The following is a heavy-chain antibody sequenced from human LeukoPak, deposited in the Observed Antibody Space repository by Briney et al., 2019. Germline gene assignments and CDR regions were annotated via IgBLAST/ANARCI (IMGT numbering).Heavy chain of an antibody. CDR2: INHSGST. Sequence: PSETLSLTCTVSGHSITSDHYWAWIRQPPGKGLEWIGEINHSGSTNYNPSLKSRVTISVDTSKNQFSLKLSSVTAADTAVYYCARGHVVVVVAATRRNWFDPWGQGTLVTVSS. CDR3: ARGHVVVVVAATRRNWFDP. V-gene: IGHV4-38-2*02. D-gene: IGHD2-15*01. J-gene: IGHJ5*02. CDR1: GHSITSDHY.